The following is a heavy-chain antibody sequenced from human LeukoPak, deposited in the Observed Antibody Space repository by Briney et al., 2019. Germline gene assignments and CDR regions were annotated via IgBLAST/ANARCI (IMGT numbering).Heavy chain of an antibody. CDR1: GFTVSSNY. J-gene: IGHJ1*01. Sequence: GGSLRLSCAASGFTVSSNYMSWVRQAPGKGPECVANIKPDGSDKYYVDSMKGRFTISRDNAKNSLYLQMNNLRAEDTAVYYCAREGFPPGVLHWGQGTLVTVSS. CDR3: AREGFPPGVLH. D-gene: IGHD2-2*01. CDR2: IKPDGSDK. V-gene: IGHV3-7*01.